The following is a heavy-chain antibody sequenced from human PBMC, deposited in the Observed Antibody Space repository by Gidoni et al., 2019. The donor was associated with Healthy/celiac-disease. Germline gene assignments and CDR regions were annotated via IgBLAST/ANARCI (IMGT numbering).Heavy chain of an antibody. V-gene: IGHV3-49*04. CDR2: IRSKAYGGTT. D-gene: IGHD3-16*02. CDR1: GFTFGDYA. J-gene: IGHJ4*02. CDR3: TREGWGITFGGVIVTPYY. Sequence: EVQLVESGGGLVQPGRSLRLSCPASGFTFGDYAMSWVRQAPGKGLEWVGFIRSKAYGGTTEYAASVKGRFTISRDDSKSIAYLQMNSLKTEDTAVYYCTREGWGITFGGVIVTPYYWGQGTLVTVSS.